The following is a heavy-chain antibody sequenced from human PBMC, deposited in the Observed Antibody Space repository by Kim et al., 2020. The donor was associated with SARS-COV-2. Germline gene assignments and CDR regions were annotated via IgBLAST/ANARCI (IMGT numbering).Heavy chain of an antibody. CDR3: ARGEARNYFDY. Sequence: IDYADTVKSRYTISRDNAKNSLYLQMNSLRAEDTAVYYCARGEARNYFDYWGQGTLVTVSS. CDR2: I. V-gene: IGHV3-21*01. D-gene: IGHD6-6*01. J-gene: IGHJ4*02.